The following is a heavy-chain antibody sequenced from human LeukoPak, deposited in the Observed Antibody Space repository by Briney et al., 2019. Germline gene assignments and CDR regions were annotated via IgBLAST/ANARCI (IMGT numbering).Heavy chain of an antibody. D-gene: IGHD3-10*01. V-gene: IGHV4-34*12. CDR3: AKSNGYGLVDI. J-gene: IGHJ3*02. CDR2: IFYSGST. Sequence: PSETLSLTCAVYGGSFSGYYWGWIRQPPGKGLEWIGNIFYSGSTYYSPPLKSRVTISLDTSRNQFSLKLTSVTAADTAVYYCAKSNGYGLVDIWGQGTMVTVSS. CDR1: GGSFSGYY.